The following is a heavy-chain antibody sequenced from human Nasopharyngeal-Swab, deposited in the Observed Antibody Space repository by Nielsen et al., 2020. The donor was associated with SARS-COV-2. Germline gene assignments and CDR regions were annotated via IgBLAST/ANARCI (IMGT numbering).Heavy chain of an antibody. CDR3: ARAPKRGSSGYQVVY. CDR1: GFTFSSYW. CDR2: IKHDGSAK. Sequence: GGSLRLPCAASGFTFSSYWMTWVRQAPGKGLDWVANIKHDGSAKYYADSVKGRFTIPRDNAKSSLHLQMNSLRAEDTAVYYCARAPKRGSSGYQVVYWGQGTLVTVSS. D-gene: IGHD3-22*01. V-gene: IGHV3-7*03. J-gene: IGHJ4*02.